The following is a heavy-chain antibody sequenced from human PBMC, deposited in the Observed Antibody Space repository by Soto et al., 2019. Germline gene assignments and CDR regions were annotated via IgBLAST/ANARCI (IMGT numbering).Heavy chain of an antibody. CDR3: ARLMAAAGHHFDY. CDR1: GYTFTSYG. D-gene: IGHD6-13*01. J-gene: IGHJ4*02. V-gene: IGHV1-46*03. Sequence: ASVKVSCKASGYTFTSYGISWVRQAPGQGREGLGIINPSGGSTSYAQKFQGRVTMTTDTSTSTVYMELSSLRSEDTAVYYCARLMAAAGHHFDYWGQGTLVTVSS. CDR2: INPSGGST.